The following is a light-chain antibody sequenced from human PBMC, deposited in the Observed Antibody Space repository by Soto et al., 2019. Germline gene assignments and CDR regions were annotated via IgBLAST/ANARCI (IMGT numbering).Light chain of an antibody. CDR3: QQYDGYSPQT. Sequence: DIQMTQSPSTLFASVGDRVTXXXXTSQSVRNWVAWYQQNPGRAPQLLSYDYSTLEPGVPSRFRGSGSGTEFTLTITGLQPDDFATYYCQQYDGYSPQTFGQGTKV. J-gene: IGKJ1*01. V-gene: IGKV1-5*01. CDR2: DYS. CDR1: QSVRNW.